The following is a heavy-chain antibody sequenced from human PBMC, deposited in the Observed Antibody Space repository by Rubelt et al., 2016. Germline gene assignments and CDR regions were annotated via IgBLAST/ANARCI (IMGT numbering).Heavy chain of an antibody. CDR3: AKQGGHSSSFHSDH. Sequence: VDSVKGRFTISRYNAKNSLYLQMNSLRAEDTAVYYCAKQGGHSSSFHSDHWGQGTLITVSS. J-gene: IGHJ5*02. V-gene: IGHV3-7*01. D-gene: IGHD3-22*01.